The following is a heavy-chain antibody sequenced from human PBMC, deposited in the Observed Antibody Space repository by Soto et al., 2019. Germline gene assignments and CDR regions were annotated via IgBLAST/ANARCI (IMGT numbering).Heavy chain of an antibody. CDR3: AKSLGIAAAGTPYYGMDV. V-gene: IGHV3-30*18. D-gene: IGHD6-13*01. CDR1: GFTFSSYG. Sequence: GVSLRLSCAASGFTFSSYGMHWVRQAPGKGLEWVAVISYDGSNKYYADSVKGRFTISRDNSKNTLYLQMNSLRAEDTAVYYCAKSLGIAAAGTPYYGMDVWGQGTTVTVSS. J-gene: IGHJ6*02. CDR2: ISYDGSNK.